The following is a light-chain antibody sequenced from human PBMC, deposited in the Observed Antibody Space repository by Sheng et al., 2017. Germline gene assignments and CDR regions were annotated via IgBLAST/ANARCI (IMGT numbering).Light chain of an antibody. Sequence: EIVLTQSPVTLSLSPGERATLSCGASQYVSNRYLAWYQQKPGLAPRLLIYDSSNRAPGIPDRFSGSGSGTDFTLTINRLEPEDFTTYYCLQYYTSPRSFGPGTKVEIK. CDR1: QYVSNRY. CDR2: DSS. CDR3: LQYYTSPRS. V-gene: IGKV3D-20*01. J-gene: IGKJ1*01.